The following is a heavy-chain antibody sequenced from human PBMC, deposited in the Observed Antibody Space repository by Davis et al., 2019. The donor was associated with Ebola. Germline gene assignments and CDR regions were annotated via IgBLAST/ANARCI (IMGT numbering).Heavy chain of an antibody. CDR3: AREIIVGAFEY. Sequence: ASVKVSCKASGYTFTSYAMHWVRQAPGQGLEWMGWISPYNGNTKYPQKFQGRVTLTTETTTNTAYMELRSLRSDDTAVYYCAREIIVGAFEYWGQGTLVTVSS. D-gene: IGHD1-26*01. V-gene: IGHV1-18*01. J-gene: IGHJ4*02. CDR2: ISPYNGNT. CDR1: GYTFTSYA.